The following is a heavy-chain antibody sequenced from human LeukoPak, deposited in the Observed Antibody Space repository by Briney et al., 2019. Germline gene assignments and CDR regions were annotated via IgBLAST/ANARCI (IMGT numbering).Heavy chain of an antibody. CDR2: ISYDGSNK. CDR1: GFTFCSYA. J-gene: IGHJ5*01. CDR3: ARDLGIASAGTRLDS. V-gene: IGHV3-30-3*01. D-gene: IGHD6-13*01. Sequence: GGSLRLSCAASGFTFCSYAMHWVRQAPGKGLECVAVISYDGSNKYYADSVKGRFTISRDNSKNTLYLQMNSLRAEDTAVYYCARDLGIASAGTRLDSCGQGTLVTVSS.